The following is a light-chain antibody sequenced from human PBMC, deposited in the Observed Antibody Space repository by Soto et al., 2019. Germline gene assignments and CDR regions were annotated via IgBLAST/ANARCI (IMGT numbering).Light chain of an antibody. CDR1: SSDVGGYNY. CDR2: DVS. Sequence: QPASVSGSPGQSIAISCTGTSSDVGGYNYVSWYQQHPGKTPNLMIYDVSNRPSGVSNRFSGSKSGNTASLTISGLQAEDEADYYCSSYTSSSTWVFGGVTKLTVL. CDR3: SSYTSSSTWV. J-gene: IGLJ3*02. V-gene: IGLV2-14*01.